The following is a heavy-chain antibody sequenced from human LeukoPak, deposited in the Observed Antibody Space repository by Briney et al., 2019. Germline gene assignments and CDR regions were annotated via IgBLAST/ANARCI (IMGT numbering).Heavy chain of an antibody. Sequence: SETLSLTCAVYGRSFSGYYWSWIRQTPGKGLEWIGEINHSGNTTYNPSLKSRVTISVDTSKNQFSLKLSSVTAADTAVYYCARGLSGWYSVFYFDYWGQGTLVTVSS. D-gene: IGHD6-19*01. CDR3: ARGLSGWYSVFYFDY. J-gene: IGHJ4*02. CDR1: GRSFSGYY. CDR2: INHSGNT. V-gene: IGHV4-34*01.